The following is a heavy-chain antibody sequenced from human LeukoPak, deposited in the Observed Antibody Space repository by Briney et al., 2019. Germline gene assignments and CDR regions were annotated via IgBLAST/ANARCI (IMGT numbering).Heavy chain of an antibody. CDR2: IKQDGSEE. Sequence: GGSLRLSCAASGFTFSSYWMSWVRRAPGKGLEWVANIKQDGSEENYVDSVKGRFTISRDNAKNSLYLQMNSLRAEDTAVYYCARGSVDYDILTGSDYWGQGTLVTVSS. J-gene: IGHJ4*02. V-gene: IGHV3-7*01. D-gene: IGHD3-9*01. CDR1: GFTFSSYW. CDR3: ARGSVDYDILTGSDY.